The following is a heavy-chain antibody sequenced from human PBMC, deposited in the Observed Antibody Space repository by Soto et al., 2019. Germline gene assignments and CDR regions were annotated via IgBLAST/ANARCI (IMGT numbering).Heavy chain of an antibody. CDR1: GFSFRNYA. V-gene: IGHV3-23*01. Sequence: EVQLLESGGALVQPGGSLRLSCVASGFSFRNYALSWVRQAPGKGLEWVASFSAGGRAYYADTVKGRFPIAKDSSQNTEHLQISILRPEATALYYCAKGSMPEHYGDTLFDYWGQGTRVTVSS. CDR3: AKGSMPEHYGDTLFDY. CDR2: FSAGGRA. J-gene: IGHJ4*02. D-gene: IGHD4-17*01.